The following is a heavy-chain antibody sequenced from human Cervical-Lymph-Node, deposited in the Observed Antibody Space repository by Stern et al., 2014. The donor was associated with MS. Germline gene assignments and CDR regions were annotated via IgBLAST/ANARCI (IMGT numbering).Heavy chain of an antibody. CDR2: IYWDDDK. J-gene: IGHJ5*02. CDR3: AHRRRVNYWFDP. CDR1: GFSLTSSGVA. V-gene: IGHV2-5*02. D-gene: IGHD2-8*01. Sequence: QVTLRESGPTLVKPTQTLTLTCNFSGFSLTSSGVAMAWIRQPPGKALEWLALIYWDDDKRYNPLLRDRLTITKDTSKNQVVLTMTNMDPVDTATYFCAHRRRVNYWFDPWGPGTLVTVSS.